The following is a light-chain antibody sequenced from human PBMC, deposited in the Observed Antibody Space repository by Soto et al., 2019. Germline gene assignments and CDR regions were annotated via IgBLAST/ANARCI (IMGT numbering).Light chain of an antibody. Sequence: QSVLTQRRSVSGSRGQSITISCTGTSSDVGGYNYVSWYQHHPGKAPKLIIYDVTNRPSGVSNPFSGSKSGNTASLTISGLQPEDEADYYCSSYTTSNTRQIVFGTGTKVTVL. J-gene: IGLJ1*01. CDR1: SSDVGGYNY. CDR2: DVT. V-gene: IGLV2-14*03. CDR3: SSYTTSNTRQIV.